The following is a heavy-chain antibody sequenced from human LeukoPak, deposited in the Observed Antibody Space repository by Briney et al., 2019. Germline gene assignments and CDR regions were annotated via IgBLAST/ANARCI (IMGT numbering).Heavy chain of an antibody. Sequence: GSLRLSCAASGFTFSTYRMAWVRQAPGKGLEWIGEINHSGSTNYNPSLKSRVTISVDTSKNQFSLKLSSVTAADTAVYYCARPLGRSSSWYYWGQGTLVTVSS. CDR2: INHSGST. D-gene: IGHD6-13*01. CDR1: GFTFSTYR. CDR3: ARPLGRSSSWYY. J-gene: IGHJ4*02. V-gene: IGHV4-34*01.